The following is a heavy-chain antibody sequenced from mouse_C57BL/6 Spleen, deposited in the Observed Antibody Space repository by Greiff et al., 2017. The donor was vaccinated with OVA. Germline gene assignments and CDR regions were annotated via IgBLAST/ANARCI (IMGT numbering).Heavy chain of an antibody. J-gene: IGHJ4*01. D-gene: IGHD1-1*01. Sequence: VQLQQSGPELVKPGASVKMSCKASGYTFTDYNMHWVKQSHGKSLEWIGYINPNNGGTSYNQKFKGKATLTVNKSSSTAYMELRSLTSEDSAVYYCARLGIYYYGSSYDYAMDYWGQGTSVTVSS. CDR1: GYTFTDYN. CDR2: INPNNGGT. V-gene: IGHV1-22*01. CDR3: ARLGIYYYGSSYDYAMDY.